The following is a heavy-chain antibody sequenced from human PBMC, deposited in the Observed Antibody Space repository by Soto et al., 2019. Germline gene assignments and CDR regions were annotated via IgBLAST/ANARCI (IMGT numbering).Heavy chain of an antibody. CDR3: ARAWGFSSGWYGSFSY. CDR1: GDXVSSNRDA. CDR2: TYSRSKWYN. J-gene: IGHJ4*02. V-gene: IGHV6-1*01. Sequence: PXQXLSLTWAISGDXVSSNRDAWNWIRQSPSRGLEWLGRTYSRSKWYNDYAVSVKSGIPIKPDTSKNQLSLQLNSVPPEATAVYYCARAWGFSSGWYGSFSYWGQGTLFTVSP. D-gene: IGHD6-19*01.